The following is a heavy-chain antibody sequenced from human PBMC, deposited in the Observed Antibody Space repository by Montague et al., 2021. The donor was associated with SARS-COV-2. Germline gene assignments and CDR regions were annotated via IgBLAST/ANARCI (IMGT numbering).Heavy chain of an antibody. CDR1: GGPISSYY. D-gene: IGHD3-10*01. J-gene: IGHJ5*02. CDR3: ARTYYYGSVVWFDP. CDR2: IYYSGST. V-gene: IGHV4-59*08. Sequence: SETLSLTCTVYGGPISSYYWSWIRQPPGKGLEWIGDIYYSGSTNYNPSLKSRVTISVDTSKNQFSLKLSSVTAADTAEYYCARTYYYGSVVWFDPWGQGTLVTVSS.